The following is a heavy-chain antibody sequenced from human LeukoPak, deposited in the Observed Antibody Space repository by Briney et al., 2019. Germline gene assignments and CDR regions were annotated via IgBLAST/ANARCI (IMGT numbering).Heavy chain of an antibody. D-gene: IGHD6-6*01. J-gene: IGHJ6*02. CDR1: GFTFDDYT. CDR3: AKDTRSSRYYYYGMDV. CDR2: ISWDGGST. Sequence: GGSLRLSCAASGFTFDDYTMYWVRQAPGKGLEWVSLISWDGGSTYYADSVKGRFTISRDNSKNSLYLQMNSLRTEDTALYYCAKDTRSSRYYYYGMDVWGQGTTVTVSS. V-gene: IGHV3-43*01.